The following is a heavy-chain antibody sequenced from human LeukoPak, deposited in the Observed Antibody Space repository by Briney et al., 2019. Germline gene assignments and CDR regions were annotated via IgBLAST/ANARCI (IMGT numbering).Heavy chain of an antibody. CDR2: IYYSGST. CDR1: GGSISSSSNY. CDR3: ARVISDSSGWRSAY. D-gene: IGHD6-19*01. Sequence: SETLSLTCTVSGGSISSSSNYWGWIRQPPGKGLEWIGSIYYSGSTYYNPSLKSRVTVSVDTSKNQFSLRLSSVTAADTAVYYCARVISDSSGWRSAYWGQGVLVTVSS. J-gene: IGHJ4*02. V-gene: IGHV4-39*07.